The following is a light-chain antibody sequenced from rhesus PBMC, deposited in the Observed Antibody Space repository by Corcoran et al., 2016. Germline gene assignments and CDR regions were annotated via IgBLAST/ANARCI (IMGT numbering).Light chain of an antibody. CDR2: ESS. CDR1: QAITKD. CDR3: QHYYTTPWT. V-gene: IGKV1-25*01. Sequence: DIQMTQSPSSLSASVGDRVTITCRASQAITKDLAWYQQTPGETPKLLIYESSMWQSGIPSRVSGSGSWTDFTLTISSLQSEDCATYYCQHYYTTPWTFGQGTKVEIK. J-gene: IGKJ1*01.